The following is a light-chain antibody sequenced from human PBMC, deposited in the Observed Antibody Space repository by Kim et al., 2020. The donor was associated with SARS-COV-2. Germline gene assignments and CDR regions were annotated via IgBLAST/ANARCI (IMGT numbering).Light chain of an antibody. Sequence: SYELTQPPSVSVAPGKTARITCGGNNIGSKNVHWYQQKPGQAPVLVIYYDNDRPSGIPERFSGSNSGNTATLTISRVEAGDEADYYCQVYDTRSDHYVFGTGTQLTVL. J-gene: IGLJ1*01. CDR1: NIGSKN. V-gene: IGLV3-21*04. CDR3: QVYDTRSDHYV. CDR2: YDN.